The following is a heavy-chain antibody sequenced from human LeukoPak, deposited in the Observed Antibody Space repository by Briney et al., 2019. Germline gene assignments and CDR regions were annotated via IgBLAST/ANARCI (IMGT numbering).Heavy chain of an antibody. V-gene: IGHV3-23*01. CDR2: LSNDGGGT. Sequence: PGGSLRLSCSASGFIFNNYGLMWVRQAPGKGLEWVSALSNDGGGTTYADFVKGRFTISRDNSKNTLSLQMNSLRPEDTALYYCAKGNSGYFADLWGQGTVVTVSS. J-gene: IGHJ5*02. CDR1: GFIFNNYG. CDR3: AKGNSGYFADL. D-gene: IGHD5-12*01.